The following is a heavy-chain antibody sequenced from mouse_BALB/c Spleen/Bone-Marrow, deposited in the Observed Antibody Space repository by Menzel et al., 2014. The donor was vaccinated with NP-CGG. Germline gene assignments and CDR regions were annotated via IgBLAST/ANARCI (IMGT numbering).Heavy chain of an antibody. J-gene: IGHJ3*01. CDR1: GFTFTDYY. V-gene: IGHV7-3*02. Sequence: EVNVVESGGGLVQPGGSLRLSCATSGFTFTDYYMSWVHQPPGKALEWLGFIRNKANGYTTEYSASVKGRFTISRDNSQSILYLQMNTLRAEDSATYYCARGWITTGFAYWGQGTLVTVSA. CDR3: ARGWITTGFAY. D-gene: IGHD1-1*01. CDR2: IRNKANGYTT.